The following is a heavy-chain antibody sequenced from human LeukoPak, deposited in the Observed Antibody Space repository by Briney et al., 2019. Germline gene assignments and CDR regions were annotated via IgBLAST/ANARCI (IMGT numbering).Heavy chain of an antibody. CDR3: ARDRTYSSSWSAWFDP. J-gene: IGHJ5*02. V-gene: IGHV4-4*07. Sequence: SETLSLTCTVSGGSISSYYWGWIRQPAGKGLEWIGRIYTSGSTNYNPSLKSRVTMSVDTSKNQFSLKLSSVTAADTAVYYCARDRTYSSSWSAWFDPWGQGTLVTVSS. D-gene: IGHD6-13*01. CDR1: GGSISSYY. CDR2: IYTSGST.